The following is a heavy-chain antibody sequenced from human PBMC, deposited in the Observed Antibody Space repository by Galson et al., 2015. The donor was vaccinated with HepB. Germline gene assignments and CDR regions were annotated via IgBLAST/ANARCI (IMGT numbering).Heavy chain of an antibody. CDR3: ARASMGGAVLRFLEWLLQGAY. CDR2: ISYDGSNK. Sequence: SLRLSCAASGFTFSSYAMHWVRQAPGKGLEWVAVISYDGSNKYYADSVKGRFTISRDNSKNTLYLQMNSLRAEDTAVYYCARASMGGAVLRFLEWLLQGAYCGQGTLVTVSS. CDR1: GFTFSSYA. V-gene: IGHV3-30*04. J-gene: IGHJ4*02. D-gene: IGHD3-3*01.